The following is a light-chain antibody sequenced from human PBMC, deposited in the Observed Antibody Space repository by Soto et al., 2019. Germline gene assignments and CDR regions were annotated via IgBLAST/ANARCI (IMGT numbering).Light chain of an antibody. CDR1: SGGIANNY. V-gene: IGLV6-57*04. Sequence: NFMLTQPHSVSESPGETVTISCTRTSGGIANNYVQWYQQRPGSAPTIVIYEHNQRPSGVPDCFSGFTDGCSNSACLTISWLQTEDEGDYFCQSYDSSFVLFGGGTKLTVL. CDR2: EHN. CDR3: QSYDSSFVL. J-gene: IGLJ2*01.